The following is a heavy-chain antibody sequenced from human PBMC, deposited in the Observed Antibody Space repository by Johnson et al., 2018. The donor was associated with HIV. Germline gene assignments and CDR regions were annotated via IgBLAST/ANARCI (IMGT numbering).Heavy chain of an antibody. V-gene: IGHV3-7*05. CDR2: INQDGSEK. CDR3: ARRRRYGDYFADAFDI. Sequence: EVQLVESGGGLVQPGGSLRLSCAASGFTFSSYWMNWVRQAPGKGLEWVANINQDGSEKYDLDSEKGRFTISRDNAKNSLYLQMNSLRAEDTAWYYCARRRRYGDYFADAFDIWGQGTIVTVSS. D-gene: IGHD4-17*01. J-gene: IGHJ3*02. CDR1: GFTFSSYW.